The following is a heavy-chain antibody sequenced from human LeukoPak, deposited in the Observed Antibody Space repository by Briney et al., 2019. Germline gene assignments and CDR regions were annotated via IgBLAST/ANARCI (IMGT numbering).Heavy chain of an antibody. CDR2: ISYSGGT. J-gene: IGHJ6*03. CDR3: ARRSTAMVFYYYYYMDV. CDR1: GGSISSYY. D-gene: IGHD5-18*01. Sequence: SETLSLTCTVSGGSISSYYWRGIRQPPRKGLEWIGYISYSGGTNYNPSLKSRVTISVDTSKNQFSLKLSSVTAADTAVYYCARRSTAMVFYYYYYMDVWGKGTTVTVSS. V-gene: IGHV4-59*08.